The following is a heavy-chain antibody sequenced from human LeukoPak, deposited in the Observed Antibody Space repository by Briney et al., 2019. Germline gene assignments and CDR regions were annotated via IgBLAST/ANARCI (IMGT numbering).Heavy chain of an antibody. CDR3: ATASYFYGSGSYGSI. CDR1: GFTFSSYE. CDR2: ISSSGSAM. J-gene: IGHJ4*02. D-gene: IGHD3-10*01. Sequence: GGSLRLSCAASGFTFSSYEMSWVRQAPGKGLEWVSYISSSGSAMYYADSMKGRFTISRDNAKNSLYLQMNSLRAEDTAVYYCATASYFYGSGSYGSIWGQGTLVTVSS. V-gene: IGHV3-48*03.